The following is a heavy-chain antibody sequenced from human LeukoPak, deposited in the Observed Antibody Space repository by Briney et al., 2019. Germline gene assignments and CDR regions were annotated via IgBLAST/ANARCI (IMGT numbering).Heavy chain of an antibody. CDR2: TRNKPRSYTT. CDR3: ARGALWLGDNYHYFMDV. D-gene: IGHD3-10*01. J-gene: IGHJ6*02. V-gene: IGHV3-72*01. CDR1: GFTFSDHY. Sequence: GGSLRLSCAASGFTFSDHYMDWVRQAPGKGLEWVGRTRNKPRSYTTEYAASVTGRFTNSREDSQNSLYLQMNSLKTEDTAVYYCARGALWLGDNYHYFMDVGGRGNADTVSS.